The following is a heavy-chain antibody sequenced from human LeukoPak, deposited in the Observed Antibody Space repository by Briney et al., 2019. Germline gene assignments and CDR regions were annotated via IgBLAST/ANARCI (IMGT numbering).Heavy chain of an antibody. V-gene: IGHV3-30*18. CDR3: AEEHFDSSGSSSNHLKIDY. CDR2: ISYDGSNK. D-gene: IGHD3-22*01. Sequence: GGSLRLSCAASGFTFSSYGMHWVRQAPGKGLEWVAVISYDGSNKYYVDSVKGRFTISRDNSKNTLYPQMNSLRAEDTAVFYCAEEHFDSSGSSSNHLKIDYWGQGTLVTVSS. CDR1: GFTFSSYG. J-gene: IGHJ4*02.